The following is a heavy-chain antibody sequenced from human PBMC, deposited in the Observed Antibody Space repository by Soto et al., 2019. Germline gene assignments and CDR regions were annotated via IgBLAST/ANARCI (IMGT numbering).Heavy chain of an antibody. Sequence: PGESLKISCKGSGYSFIDYWIGWVRQVPGKGLEWMGVIYPGDSDTRYSPSFQGHVTISADKSISTANLQWSSLKASDTAMYYCARPYYYDSSGYSGFQHWGQGTLVTVSS. CDR1: GYSFIDYW. V-gene: IGHV5-51*01. D-gene: IGHD3-22*01. CDR3: ARPYYYDSSGYSGFQH. CDR2: IYPGDSDT. J-gene: IGHJ1*01.